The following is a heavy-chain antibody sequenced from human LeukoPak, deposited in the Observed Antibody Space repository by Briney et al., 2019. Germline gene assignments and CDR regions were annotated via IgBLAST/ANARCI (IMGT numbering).Heavy chain of an antibody. CDR3: AHGHYDSSGYPYYFGY. V-gene: IGHV2-5*08. CDR1: GGSISSYYW. J-gene: IGHJ4*02. CDR2: IYWDDDK. Sequence: TLSLTCTVSGGSISSYYWSWLRQPPGKALEWLALIYWDDDKRYSPSLKSRLTITKDTSKNQVVLTMTNMDPVDTATYYCAHGHYDSSGYPYYFGYWGQGTLVTVSS. D-gene: IGHD3-22*01.